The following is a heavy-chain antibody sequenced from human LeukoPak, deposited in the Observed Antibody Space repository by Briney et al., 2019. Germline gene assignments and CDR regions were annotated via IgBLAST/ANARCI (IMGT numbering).Heavy chain of an antibody. D-gene: IGHD1-26*01. Sequence: GGSLRLSCAASGFSFSRYGMKWVRQAPGKGLEWLSYIRSSDSTTYYADSVKGRFTNSRDNAKNSLYLQMDSLRDEDTAVYYCARGGGDYWGQGTLVTVTS. J-gene: IGHJ4*02. V-gene: IGHV3-48*02. CDR1: GFSFSRYG. CDR3: ARGGGDY. CDR2: IRSSDSTT.